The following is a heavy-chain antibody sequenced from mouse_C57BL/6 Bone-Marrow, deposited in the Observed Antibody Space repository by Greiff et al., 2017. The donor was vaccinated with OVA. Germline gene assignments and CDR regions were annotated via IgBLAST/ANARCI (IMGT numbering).Heavy chain of an antibody. CDR1: GFTFSSYA. J-gene: IGHJ2*01. CDR3: ARDIIITLDY. CDR2: ISDGGSYT. V-gene: IGHV5-4*01. D-gene: IGHD1-1*01. Sequence: EVKLVESGGGLVKPGGSLKLSCAASGFTFSSYAMSWVRQTPEKRLEWVATISDGGSYTYYPDNVKGRFTISRDNAKNNLYLQMSHLKSEDTAMYYCARDIIITLDYWGQGTTLTVSS.